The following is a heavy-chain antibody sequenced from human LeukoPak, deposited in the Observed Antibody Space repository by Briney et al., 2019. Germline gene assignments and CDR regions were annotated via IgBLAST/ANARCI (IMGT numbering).Heavy chain of an antibody. CDR3: AREGGVLADGYWNH. CDR1: GFTFSSYA. V-gene: IGHV3-30*04. Sequence: GGSLRLSCAASGFTFSSYAMHWVRQAPGKGLEGVAVISCDGSNIYYADSVKGRFTISRDNSKNTLYLKVHSLRAEDKAVYYCAREGGVLADGYWNHWARG. J-gene: IGHJ1*01. CDR2: ISCDGSNI. D-gene: IGHD1-1*01.